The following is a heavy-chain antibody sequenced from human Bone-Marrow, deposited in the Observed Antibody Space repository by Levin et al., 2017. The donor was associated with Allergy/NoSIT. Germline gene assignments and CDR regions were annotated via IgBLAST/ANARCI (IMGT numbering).Heavy chain of an antibody. Sequence: SVKVSCKSSGGSLTGHTINWVRQAPGQGLEWMGRIIPIYGITKYSEKFQGRVTITADKSTSTTFMELSGLRSEDTAVYYCTRGGLPTYYFNFWGQGTLVTVSS. CDR1: GGSLTGHT. J-gene: IGHJ4*02. D-gene: IGHD3-16*01. CDR3: TRGGLPTYYFNF. CDR2: IIPIYGIT. V-gene: IGHV1-69*02.